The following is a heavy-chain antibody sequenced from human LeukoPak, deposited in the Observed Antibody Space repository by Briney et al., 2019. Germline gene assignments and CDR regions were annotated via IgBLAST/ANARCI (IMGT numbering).Heavy chain of an antibody. CDR1: GFTVRSNY. J-gene: IGHJ3*02. V-gene: IGHV3-53*01. CDR2: IYSGGST. D-gene: IGHD2-21*02. CDR3: ARAAPVKVTRGADAFDI. Sequence: QTGGSLRLPCAASGFTVRSNYMSWVRQAPGKGLEWVSVIYSGGSTYYADSVKGRFTISRDNSKNTLYLQMNSLRAEDTAVYYCARAAPVKVTRGADAFDIWGQGTMVTVSS.